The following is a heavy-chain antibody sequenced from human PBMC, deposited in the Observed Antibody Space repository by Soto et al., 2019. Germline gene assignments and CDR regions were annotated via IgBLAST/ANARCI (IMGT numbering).Heavy chain of an antibody. D-gene: IGHD5-12*01. J-gene: IGHJ5*02. V-gene: IGHV4-31*03. CDR1: GGSISSSGYY. CDR3: AREEGGGYDHRWFDP. CDR2: IYDSGST. Sequence: QVQLQESGPGLVKPSQTLSLTCTVSGGSISSSGYYWSWIRQHPGKGLEWIGYIYDSGSTYYNPSLKSRVNISVDTSKNQFSLKLSSVTAADTAVYYCAREEGGGYDHRWFDPWGQGTLVTVSS.